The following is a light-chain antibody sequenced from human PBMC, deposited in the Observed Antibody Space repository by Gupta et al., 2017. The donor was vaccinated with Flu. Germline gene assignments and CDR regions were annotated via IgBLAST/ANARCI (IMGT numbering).Light chain of an antibody. Sequence: KGTISCSGSSSNIGNNFVSWSQQLPGTAPKVLIYDNNDRPSGIPDRFSGSKSGTSATLGITGLQTGDEADYYCGTWDSSLNAYVFGTGTKVTVL. J-gene: IGLJ1*01. CDR2: DNN. CDR3: GTWDSSLNAYV. CDR1: SSNIGNNF. V-gene: IGLV1-51*01.